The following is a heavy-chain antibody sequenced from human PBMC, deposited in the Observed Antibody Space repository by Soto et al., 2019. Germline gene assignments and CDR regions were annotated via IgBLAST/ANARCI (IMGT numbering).Heavy chain of an antibody. CDR1: GFTFSNYA. V-gene: IGHV3-30*04. J-gene: IGHJ4*02. Sequence: SLILSGAASGFTFSNYAMHGVRQAPGKGLEWVAVISYDGSNEYYADSVKGRFTVSRDNSKNTLYLQMKSLRPEDTAVYYCARNYYGSGSYLGPFGYWGQGTLVTVSS. CDR2: ISYDGSNE. D-gene: IGHD3-10*01. CDR3: ARNYYGSGSYLGPFGY.